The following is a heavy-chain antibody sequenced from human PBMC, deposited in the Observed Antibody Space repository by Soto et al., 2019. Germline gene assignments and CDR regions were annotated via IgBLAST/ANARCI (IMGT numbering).Heavy chain of an antibody. Sequence: ESGGGVVRPGGSLRLSCAASGFTFDDYGMSWVRQAPGKGLEWVSGINWNGGSTGYADSVKGRFTISRDNAKNSLYLQMNSLRAEDTALYYCARDLGYYYDSSGYHYWGQGTLVTVSS. CDR3: ARDLGYYYDSSGYHY. CDR1: GFTFDDYG. CDR2: INWNGGST. D-gene: IGHD3-22*01. J-gene: IGHJ4*02. V-gene: IGHV3-20*04.